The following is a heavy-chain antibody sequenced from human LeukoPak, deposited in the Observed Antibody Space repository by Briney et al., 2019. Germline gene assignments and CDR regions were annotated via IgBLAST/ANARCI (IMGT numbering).Heavy chain of an antibody. CDR2: IYYSGST. V-gene: IGHV4-59*11. Sequence: SETLSLTCTVSGGSISSHYWSWIRQPPGKGLEWIGYIYYSGSTNYNPSLKSRVTISVDTSKNQFSLKLSSVTAADTAVYYCARDAPYYYDSSGGWYFDLWGRGTLVTVSS. D-gene: IGHD3-22*01. J-gene: IGHJ2*01. CDR3: ARDAPYYYDSSGGWYFDL. CDR1: GGSISSHY.